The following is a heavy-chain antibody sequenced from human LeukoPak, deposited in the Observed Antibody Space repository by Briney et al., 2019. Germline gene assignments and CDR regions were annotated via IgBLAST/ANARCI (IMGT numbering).Heavy chain of an antibody. Sequence: GGSLRLSCTASGFTFSSSAMTWVRQAPGKGLDWVSAISDSGGDSIYTDSVKDRFTISRDNPKNTLYLQMNSLRAEDTALYYCAKGGSYAPLDYWGQGTLVTVSS. CDR3: AKGGSYAPLDY. CDR2: ISDSGGDS. J-gene: IGHJ4*02. V-gene: IGHV3-23*01. CDR1: GFTFSSSA. D-gene: IGHD1-26*01.